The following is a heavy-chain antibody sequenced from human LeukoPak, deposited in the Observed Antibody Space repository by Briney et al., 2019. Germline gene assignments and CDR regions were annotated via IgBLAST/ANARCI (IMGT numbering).Heavy chain of an antibody. CDR3: ARDRSYDYYDSSGPLTFDY. D-gene: IGHD3-22*01. J-gene: IGHJ4*02. CDR2: ISYDGSNK. Sequence: GGSLRLSCAASGFTFSSYAMHWVRQAPGKGLEWVAVISYDGSNKYYADSVKGRFTISRDNSKNTLYLQMNSLRAEDTAVYYCARDRSYDYYDSSGPLTFDYWGQGTLVTVSS. CDR1: GFTFSSYA. V-gene: IGHV3-30*04.